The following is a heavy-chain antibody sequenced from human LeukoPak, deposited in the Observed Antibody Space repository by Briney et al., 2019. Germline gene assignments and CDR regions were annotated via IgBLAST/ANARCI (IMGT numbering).Heavy chain of an antibody. CDR1: GFTFSTYA. CDR2: ISYDGSNK. Sequence: GRSLRLSCAASGFTFSTYAIHWVRQAPGKGLEWVAVISYDGSNKYYADSVKGRFTISRDNSKNTLYLQMSSLRAEDTAVYYCAKDRNYYGSGSYPTYYYYGMDVWGKGTTVTVSS. CDR3: AKDRNYYGSGSYPTYYYYGMDV. J-gene: IGHJ6*04. V-gene: IGHV3-30*18. D-gene: IGHD3-10*01.